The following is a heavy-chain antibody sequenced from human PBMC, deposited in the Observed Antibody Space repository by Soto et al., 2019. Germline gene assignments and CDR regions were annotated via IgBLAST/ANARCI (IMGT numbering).Heavy chain of an antibody. CDR3: ARHLVGSVTRGRDWLDP. J-gene: IGHJ5*02. CDR1: GGSTSSSDHY. D-gene: IGHD6-19*01. V-gene: IGHV4-39*01. CDR2: IYFSGNT. Sequence: SETLSLTCTVSGGSTSSSDHYWGWIRQPPGKGLEWIGSIYFSGNTYYNPSVRSRVTISVDTSKNQFSLKPSSVTAADTAVYYCARHLVGSVTRGRDWLDPWGQGTLVTVSS.